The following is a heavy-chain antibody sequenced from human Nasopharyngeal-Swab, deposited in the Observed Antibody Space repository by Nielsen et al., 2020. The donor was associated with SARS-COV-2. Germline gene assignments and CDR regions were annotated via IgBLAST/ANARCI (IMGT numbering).Heavy chain of an antibody. CDR2: IYYSGST. Sequence: SETLSLTCTVSGGSISSGGYYWSWIRQHPGKGLEWIGYIYYSGSTYYNPSLKSRVTISVDTSKNQFSLKLSSVIAADTAVYYCARAHNYGSGTEDAFDIWGQGTMVTVSS. V-gene: IGHV4-31*03. D-gene: IGHD3-10*01. CDR3: ARAHNYGSGTEDAFDI. J-gene: IGHJ3*02. CDR1: GGSISSGGYY.